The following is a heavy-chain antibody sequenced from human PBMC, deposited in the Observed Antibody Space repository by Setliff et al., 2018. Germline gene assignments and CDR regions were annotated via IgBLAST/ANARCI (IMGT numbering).Heavy chain of an antibody. CDR2: IKQDGSEK. CDR1: GFTFSRYW. V-gene: IGHV3-7*03. D-gene: IGHD2-21*01. CDR3: ARVALVVVIRNAFDI. Sequence: GGSLRLSCAASGFTFSRYWMSWVRQAPGKGLEWVANIKQDGSEKYYVDSVKGRFTISRDNSKNTLSLQMDNLRAADTAVYYCARVALVVVIRNAFDIWGQGTMVTVSS. J-gene: IGHJ3*02.